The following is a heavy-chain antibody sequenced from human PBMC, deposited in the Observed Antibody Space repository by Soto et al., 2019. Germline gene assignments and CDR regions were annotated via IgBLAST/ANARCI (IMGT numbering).Heavy chain of an antibody. Sequence: QLQLQESGPGLVKPSETLSLTCTVSGGSISSSSYYWGWIRQPPGKGLEWIGSIYYSGSTYYNPSLKXQVXIXEDTSKNQFSLKLSSVTAADTAVYYCARRADWYFDLWGRGTLVTVSS. CDR1: GGSISSSSYY. CDR3: ARRADWYFDL. V-gene: IGHV4-39*01. CDR2: IYYSGST. J-gene: IGHJ2*01.